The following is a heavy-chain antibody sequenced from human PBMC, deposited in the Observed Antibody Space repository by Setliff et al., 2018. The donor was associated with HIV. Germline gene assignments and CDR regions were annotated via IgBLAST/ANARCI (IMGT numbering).Heavy chain of an antibody. CDR1: GGSFSGYY. CDR2: INHSGST. Sequence: PSETLSLTCAVYGGSFSGYYWSWIRQPPGKGLEWIGEINHSGSTNYKPSLKSRVTISVDTSKNQFSLKLSSVTAADTAVYYCARGLTDCTIGVCHTLFWDHWGQGTLVTVSS. D-gene: IGHD2-8*01. CDR3: ARGLTDCTIGVCHTLFWDH. J-gene: IGHJ4*02. V-gene: IGHV4-34*01.